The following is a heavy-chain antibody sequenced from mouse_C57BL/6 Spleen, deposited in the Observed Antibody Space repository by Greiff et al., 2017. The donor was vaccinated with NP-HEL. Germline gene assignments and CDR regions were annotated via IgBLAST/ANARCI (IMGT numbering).Heavy chain of an antibody. J-gene: IGHJ2*01. V-gene: IGHV1-81*01. CDR2: IYPRSGNT. Sequence: VQLQQSGAELARPGASVKLSCKASGYTFTSYGISWVKQRTGQGLEWIGEIYPRSGNTYYNEKFKGQATLTADKSSSTAYMELRSMTSEDSAVYFCAREKGTAQTHWGCDDWGQGTTLTVSS. D-gene: IGHD3-2*02. CDR1: GYTFTSYG. CDR3: AREKGTAQTHWGCDD.